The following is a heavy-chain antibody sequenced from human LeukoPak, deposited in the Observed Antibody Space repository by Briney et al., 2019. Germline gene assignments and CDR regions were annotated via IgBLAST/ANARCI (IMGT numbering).Heavy chain of an antibody. D-gene: IGHD2-2*01. V-gene: IGHV4-39*02. J-gene: IGHJ5*01. CDR2: IYLSGTT. CDR3: ARYLGYCPSASCYDGGFWFDS. Sequence: PSQTLSPTCTVSGGAITSSNPYWGWIRPPPGKGLEWIGIIYLSGTTHYNPTLTSRITISVNTSKNLVSLKLRSVTAADTAVYYCARYLGYCPSASCYDGGFWFDSWGQGTLVTVSS. CDR1: GGAITSSNPY.